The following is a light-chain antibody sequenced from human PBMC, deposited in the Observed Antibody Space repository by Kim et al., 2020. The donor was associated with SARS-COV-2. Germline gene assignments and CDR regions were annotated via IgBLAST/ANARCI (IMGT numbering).Light chain of an antibody. CDR3: QSYDSSNQRV. J-gene: IGLJ3*02. CDR1: SGRIASNY. CDR2: ADN. Sequence: TLTIPCTRSSGRIASNYVQWYQQRPGSAPTTVIYADNQRPSGVPDRFSGSIDSSSNSASLTISGLKTEDEADYYCQSYDSSNQRVFGGGTQLTVL. V-gene: IGLV6-57*03.